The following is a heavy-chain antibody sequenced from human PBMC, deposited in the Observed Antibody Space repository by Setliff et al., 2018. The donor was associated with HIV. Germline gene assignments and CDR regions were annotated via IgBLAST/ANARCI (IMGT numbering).Heavy chain of an antibody. D-gene: IGHD3-9*01. CDR1: GFTFSKYW. CDR3: ARENYDILTGYYDY. CDR2: INSDGSST. J-gene: IGHJ4*02. Sequence: QTGGSLRLSCAASGFTFSKYWMHWVRQVPGKGLMWVSRINSDGSSTTYADSVKGRFTISRDNSKNTLYLQMNSLRAEDTAVYYCARENYDILTGYYDYWGQGALVTVSS. V-gene: IGHV3-74*03.